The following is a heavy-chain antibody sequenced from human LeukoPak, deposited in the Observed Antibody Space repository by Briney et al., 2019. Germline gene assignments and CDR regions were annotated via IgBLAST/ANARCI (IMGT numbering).Heavy chain of an antibody. CDR3: ARVRLWFGDHLDDY. J-gene: IGHJ4*02. CDR1: GGSFSGYY. V-gene: IGHV4-34*01. CDR2: INHSGST. Sequence: SETLSLTCAVYGGSFSGYYWSWIRQPPGKGLEWIGEINHSGSTNYNPSLKSRVTISVDTSKNQFSLKLSSVTAADAAVYYCARVRLWFGDHLDDYWGQGTLVTVSS. D-gene: IGHD3-10*01.